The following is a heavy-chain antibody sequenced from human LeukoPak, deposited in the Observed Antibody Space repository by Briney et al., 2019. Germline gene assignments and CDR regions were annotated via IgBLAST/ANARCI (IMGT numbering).Heavy chain of an antibody. D-gene: IGHD1-1*01. Sequence: APVKVSCKASGYTFTSYGISWVRQAPGQGLEWMGGIIPIFGTANYAQKFQGRVTITADESTSTAYMELSSLRSEDTAVYYCASGRGTSLRGYFDYWGQGTLVTVSS. CDR3: ASGRGTSLRGYFDY. V-gene: IGHV1-69*13. CDR1: GYTFTSYG. CDR2: IIPIFGTA. J-gene: IGHJ4*02.